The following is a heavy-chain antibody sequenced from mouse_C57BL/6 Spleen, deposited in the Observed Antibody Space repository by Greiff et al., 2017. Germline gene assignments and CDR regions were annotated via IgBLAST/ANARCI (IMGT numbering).Heavy chain of an antibody. CDR3: ARESLARNYAMDY. V-gene: IGHV1-54*01. CDR2: ISPGSGGT. Sequence: QVQLQQSGAELVRPGPSVKVSCKASGYAFTNYLIEWVKQRPGQGLEWIGVISPGSGGTNYNEKFKGKATLTADTYTSTAYMQLSRLTSEDSAVFYVARESLARNYAMDYWGQGTSVTVSS. J-gene: IGHJ4*01. CDR1: GYAFTNYL.